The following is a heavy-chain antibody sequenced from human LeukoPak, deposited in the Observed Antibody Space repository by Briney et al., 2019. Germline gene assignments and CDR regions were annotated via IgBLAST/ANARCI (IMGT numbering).Heavy chain of an antibody. Sequence: GESLKISCKDVGNTFGTYWVGWVRQMPGKGLEYMGIIFPRTSEVRYGPAFQGQVTISADKSLSTAYLQWTGLKASDTAMYYCARHTGRPQAGWFNPWGQGTLVTVSA. J-gene: IGHJ5*02. V-gene: IGHV5-51*01. CDR2: IFPRTSEV. CDR1: GNTFGTYW. D-gene: IGHD3-10*01. CDR3: ARHTGRPQAGWFNP.